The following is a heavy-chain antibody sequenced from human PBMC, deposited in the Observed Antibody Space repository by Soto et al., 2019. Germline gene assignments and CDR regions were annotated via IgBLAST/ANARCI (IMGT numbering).Heavy chain of an antibody. V-gene: IGHV5-51*01. D-gene: IGHD3-16*01. CDR3: AFFPYEYRYYYGMDV. CDR1: GYSFTSYW. Sequence: PGESLKISCKGSGYSFTSYWIAWVRQMPGKGLEWMGIIYPGDSDTRYSPSFQGQVTISADKSISTAYLQWSSLKASDTAMYYCAFFPYEYRYYYGMDVWGQGSTVPVSS. CDR2: IYPGDSDT. J-gene: IGHJ6*02.